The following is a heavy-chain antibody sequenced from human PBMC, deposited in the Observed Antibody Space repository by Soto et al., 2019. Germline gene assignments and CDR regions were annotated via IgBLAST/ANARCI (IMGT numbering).Heavy chain of an antibody. CDR3: ANSSRDTYTYYGMDV. Sequence: SGPTLVNPTQTLTLTCTFSGFSLRDNGVSVGWIRQPPGKALEWLALLHWDGDEHYCPSLKTRLTISKGTSKNQVVLTMTDMDTVDTATYYCANSSRDTYTYYGMDVWGQGTTVTVSS. V-gene: IGHV2-5*02. CDR1: GFSLRDNGVS. J-gene: IGHJ6*02. CDR2: LHWDGDE. D-gene: IGHD2-2*02.